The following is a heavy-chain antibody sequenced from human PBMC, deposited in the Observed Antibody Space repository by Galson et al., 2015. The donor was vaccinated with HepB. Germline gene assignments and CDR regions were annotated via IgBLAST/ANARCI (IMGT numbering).Heavy chain of an antibody. Sequence: SLRLSCAASGFTFSSYWMSWVRQAPGKGLEWVANIKQDGSEKYYVDSVKGRFTISRDNAKNSLYLQMNSLRAEDTALYYCAKLFYDSRGFDYWGQGTWSPSPQ. CDR2: IKQDGSEK. J-gene: IGHJ4*02. D-gene: IGHD3-22*01. CDR1: GFTFSSYW. V-gene: IGHV3-7*03. CDR3: AKLFYDSRGFDY.